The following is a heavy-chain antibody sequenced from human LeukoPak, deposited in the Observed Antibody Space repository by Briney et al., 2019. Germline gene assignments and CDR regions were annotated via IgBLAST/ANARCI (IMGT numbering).Heavy chain of an antibody. Sequence: QPGASLRLSCAASGFTFSTYGMHWVRPAPGKGLEWVAVISYDGSNKYYADSVKGRFTISRDNSKNTLYLQMNSLRPDDTAVYYCAKENPRRSFGYGPETYYFDYWGQGTLVTVSS. V-gene: IGHV3-30*18. J-gene: IGHJ4*02. CDR1: GFTFSTYG. CDR2: ISYDGSNK. D-gene: IGHD5-18*01. CDR3: AKENPRRSFGYGPETYYFDY.